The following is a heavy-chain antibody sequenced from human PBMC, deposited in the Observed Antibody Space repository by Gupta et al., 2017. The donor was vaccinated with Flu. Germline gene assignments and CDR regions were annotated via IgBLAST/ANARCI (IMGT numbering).Heavy chain of an antibody. J-gene: IGHJ6*02. D-gene: IGHD2-15*01. Sequence: QVQLVQSGAEVKKPGASVKVSCKASGYTFTGYYMHWVRQAPGQGLEWMGWINPNSGGTNYAQKFQGWVTMTRDTSISTAYMELSRLRSDDTAVYYCARDWGCSGGSCSQNRYYYYGMDVWGQGTTVTVSS. CDR3: ARDWGCSGGSCSQNRYYYYGMDV. V-gene: IGHV1-2*04. CDR2: INPNSGGT. CDR1: GYTFTGYY.